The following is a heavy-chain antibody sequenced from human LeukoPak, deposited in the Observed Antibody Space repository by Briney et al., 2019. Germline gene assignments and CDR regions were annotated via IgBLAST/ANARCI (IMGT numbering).Heavy chain of an antibody. D-gene: IGHD6-13*01. CDR2: ISYDGSNK. J-gene: IGHJ6*02. Sequence: PGGSLRLPCAASGFTFSSYGMHWVRQAPGKGLEWVAVISYDGSNKYYADSVKGRFTISRDNSKNTLYLQMNSLRAEDTAVYYCAFGIAAAGRYYYYGMDVWGQGTTVTVSS. CDR3: AFGIAAAGRYYYYGMDV. V-gene: IGHV3-30*03. CDR1: GFTFSSYG.